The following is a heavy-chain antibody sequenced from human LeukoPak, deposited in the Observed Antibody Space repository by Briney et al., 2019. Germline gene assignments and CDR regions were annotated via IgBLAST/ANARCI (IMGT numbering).Heavy chain of an antibody. CDR2: INSGGDDI. V-gene: IGHV3-21*05. CDR3: ARDTIQPGLIDD. Sequence: GGSLRLSCAASGFSFGLYAMNWVRQAPGKGLEWISYINSGGDDIHYAASVRGRFTISRDDAGNTLFLQLSSLRAEDTAVYYCARDTIQPGLIDDWGQGTLVTVSS. J-gene: IGHJ4*02. CDR1: GFSFGLYA. D-gene: IGHD2-2*01.